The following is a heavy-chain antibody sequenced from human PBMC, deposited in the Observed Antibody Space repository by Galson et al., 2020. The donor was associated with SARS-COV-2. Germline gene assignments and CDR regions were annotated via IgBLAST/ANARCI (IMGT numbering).Heavy chain of an antibody. CDR2: INSDGSST. D-gene: IGHD1-26*01. CDR1: GFTFSSYW. Sequence: GESLKISCAASGFTFSSYWMHWVRQAPGKGLVWVSRINSDGSSTSYADSVKGRFTISRDNAKNTLYLQMNSLRAEDTAVYYCASLAGGGSYLAAFDIWGQGTMVTVSS. J-gene: IGHJ3*02. V-gene: IGHV3-74*01. CDR3: ASLAGGGSYLAAFDI.